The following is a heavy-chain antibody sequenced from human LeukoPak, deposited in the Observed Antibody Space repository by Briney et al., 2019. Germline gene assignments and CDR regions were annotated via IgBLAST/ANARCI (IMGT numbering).Heavy chain of an antibody. J-gene: IGHJ4*02. CDR2: LSDSGTNT. V-gene: IGHV3-23*01. CDR1: GFTFSSYA. D-gene: IGHD6-13*01. CDR3: AKDRGSSWPTYFDY. Sequence: RGSLRLSCAASGFTFSSYAMNWVRQAPGKGLEWVSALSDSGTNTYYADSVKGRFTISRDNSKNTLNLQMNSLRAEDTAVYYCAKDRGSSWPTYFDYWGQGTLVTVSS.